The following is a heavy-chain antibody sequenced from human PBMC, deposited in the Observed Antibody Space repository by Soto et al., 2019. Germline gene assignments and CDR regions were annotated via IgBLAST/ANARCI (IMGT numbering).Heavy chain of an antibody. CDR2: IYWNDDT. Sequence: QITLKESGPSLVRPTQNLTLTCTFSGFSLSTSGLGVGWIRQPPGKALEWLALIYWNDDTPYSLSLNARLTITKDTSKHLLVLTMTNMVPVDTSTYYCAHMPSGWYHFYYWGQGTLVTVAS. V-gene: IGHV2-5*01. CDR3: AHMPSGWYHFYY. CDR1: GFSLSTSGLG. J-gene: IGHJ4*02. D-gene: IGHD6-19*01.